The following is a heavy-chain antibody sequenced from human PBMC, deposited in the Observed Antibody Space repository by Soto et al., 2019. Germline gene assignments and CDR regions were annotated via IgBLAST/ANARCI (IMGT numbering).Heavy chain of an antibody. V-gene: IGHV1-2*04. D-gene: IGHD3-10*01. J-gene: IGHJ4*02. CDR1: GYTFTGYY. CDR3: ARGYYYGSGSYYYLDY. CDR2: INPNSGGT. Sequence: ASVKVSCKASGYTFTGYYMHWVRQAPGQGLEWMGWINPNSGGTNYAQKFQGWVTMTRDTSISTAYMELSRLRSDDTAVYYCARGYYYGSGSYYYLDYWGQGTLVTVSS.